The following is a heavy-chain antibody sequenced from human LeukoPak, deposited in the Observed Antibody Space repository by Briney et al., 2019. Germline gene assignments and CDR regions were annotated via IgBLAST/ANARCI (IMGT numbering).Heavy chain of an antibody. Sequence: GGSLRLSCAASGFTFSNYWMGWVRQAPGKGLEWVANIKHDGSEIYYVDSVKGRFTISRDTAKDSLYLQMNSLRAEDTAVYYCARERGHSGYDLYDYWGQGTLVTVSS. CDR1: GFTFSNYW. D-gene: IGHD5-12*01. CDR2: IKHDGSEI. J-gene: IGHJ4*02. V-gene: IGHV3-7*01. CDR3: ARERGHSGYDLYDY.